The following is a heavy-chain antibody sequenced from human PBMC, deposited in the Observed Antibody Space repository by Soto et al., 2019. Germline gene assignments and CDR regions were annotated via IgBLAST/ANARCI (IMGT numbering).Heavy chain of an antibody. J-gene: IGHJ3*02. CDR2: TYYRSKWYN. CDR3: ARDHGYYYDRSGPAAFDI. CDR1: GDSVSSNSAA. V-gene: IGHV6-1*01. Sequence: PSQTLSLTCAISGDSVSSNSAAWNWIRQSPSRGLEWLGRTYYRSKWYNDYAVSVKSRITINPDTSKNQFSLQLNSVTPEDTAVYYCARDHGYYYDRSGPAAFDIWGQATMVTVSS. D-gene: IGHD3-22*01.